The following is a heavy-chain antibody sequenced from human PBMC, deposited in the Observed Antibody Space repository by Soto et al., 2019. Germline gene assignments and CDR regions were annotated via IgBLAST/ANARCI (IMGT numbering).Heavy chain of an antibody. V-gene: IGHV1-69*13. Sequence: AVKVSCKASGGTFSSYAISWVRQAPGQGLEWMGGIIPIFGTANYAQKFQGRVTITADESTSTAYMELSSLRSEDTAVYYCARGNGGNYPYYYYGMDVWGQGTTVTVSS. CDR1: GGTFSSYA. CDR3: ARGNGGNYPYYYYGMDV. CDR2: IIPIFGTA. J-gene: IGHJ6*02. D-gene: IGHD4-4*01.